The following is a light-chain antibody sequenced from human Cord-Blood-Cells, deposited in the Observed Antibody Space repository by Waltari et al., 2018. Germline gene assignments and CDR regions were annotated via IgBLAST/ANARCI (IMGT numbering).Light chain of an antibody. V-gene: IGKV3-15*01. Sequence: EILMSQSPATLSVSPGDRATLSCRASQSVSSNLAWYQQKPGQAPRLLIYGASTRATGIPARFSGSGSGTEFTLTISSLQSEDFAVYYCQQYNNWPPYTFGQGTKLEIK. CDR1: QSVSSN. J-gene: IGKJ2*01. CDR3: QQYNNWPPYT. CDR2: GAS.